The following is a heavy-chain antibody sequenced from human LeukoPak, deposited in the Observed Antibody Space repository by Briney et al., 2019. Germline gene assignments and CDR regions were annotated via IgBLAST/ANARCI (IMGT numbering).Heavy chain of an antibody. D-gene: IGHD5-18*01. Sequence: GGSLRLSCAASGFTFSAYYIHWVRQAPGKGRGWSSRVSSDGSSTNYADSVKGRFTISRDNAKNTLYLQMDSLRVEDTAVYYCARAPMSGYTYTMGSWGQGTLVTVSS. V-gene: IGHV3-74*01. CDR3: ARAPMSGYTYTMGS. J-gene: IGHJ5*02. CDR2: VSSDGSST. CDR1: GFTFSAYY.